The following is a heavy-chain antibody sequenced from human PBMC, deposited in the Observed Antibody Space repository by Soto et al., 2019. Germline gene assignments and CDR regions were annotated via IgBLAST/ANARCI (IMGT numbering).Heavy chain of an antibody. J-gene: IGHJ4*02. V-gene: IGHV3-66*01. CDR3: ARDGTYNWV. CDR2: IYSGGAT. D-gene: IGHD1-1*01. Sequence: EVQLVESGGGLVQPGGSLRLSCAAFGFTVSNNYMRWVRQAPGKGLEWVSLIYSGGATYYGDSVKGRFTISRDNSKNTLYLQMDSLRAEDTAVYYCARDGTYNWVGGQGILVTVSS. CDR1: GFTVSNNY.